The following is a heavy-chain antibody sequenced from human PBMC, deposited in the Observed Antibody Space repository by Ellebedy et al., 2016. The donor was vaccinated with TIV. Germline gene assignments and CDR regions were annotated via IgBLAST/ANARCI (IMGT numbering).Heavy chain of an antibody. D-gene: IGHD4-17*01. CDR3: ASRPNGDYHFLDY. J-gene: IGHJ4*02. CDR1: GFTFSTYS. Sequence: GESLKISCAASGFTFSTYSMSWVRQAPGKGLEWVSAISGPGTTIFYEDSVKGRFTISRDNSKNTLYLQMNSLRVEDTAVYYCASRPNGDYHFLDYWGQGTLVTVSP. V-gene: IGHV3-23*01. CDR2: ISGPGTTI.